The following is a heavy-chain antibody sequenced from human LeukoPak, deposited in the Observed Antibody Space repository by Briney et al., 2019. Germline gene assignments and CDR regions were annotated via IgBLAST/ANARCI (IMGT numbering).Heavy chain of an antibody. CDR1: GGTFSSYA. J-gene: IGHJ3*02. CDR2: IIPIFGTA. V-gene: IGHV1-69*05. CDR3: ARVGSSKSAGAFDI. D-gene: IGHD2-2*01. Sequence: ASVKVSCKASGGTFSSYAISWVRQAPGQGLEWMGGIIPIFGTANYAQKFQGRVTITTDESTSTAYMELSSLRSEDTAVYYCARVGSSKSAGAFDIWGQGPMVTVSS.